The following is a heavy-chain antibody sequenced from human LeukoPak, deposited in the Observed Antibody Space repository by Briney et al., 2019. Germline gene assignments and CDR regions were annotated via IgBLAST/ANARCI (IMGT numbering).Heavy chain of an antibody. CDR2: IATSSSYM. Sequence: PGGSLRLSCAASGFAFSAYNMNWVRRTPGKGLEWVSSIATSSSYMFYADSVRGRFTISRDNAENSLYLQMNSLRDEDTAVYYCARDPYSGGYGAYYYYYMDVWGKGTTVTVSS. CDR1: GFAFSAYN. D-gene: IGHD6-19*01. J-gene: IGHJ6*03. V-gene: IGHV3-21*01. CDR3: ARDPYSGGYGAYYYYYMDV.